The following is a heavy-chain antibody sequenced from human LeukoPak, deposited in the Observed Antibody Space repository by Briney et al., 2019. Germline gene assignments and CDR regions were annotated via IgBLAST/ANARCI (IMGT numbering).Heavy chain of an antibody. D-gene: IGHD6-19*01. CDR2: ISSSSSYI. CDR1: GFTFSSYS. J-gene: IGHJ4*02. Sequence: GGSPRLSCAASGFTFSSYSMDWVRQAPGKGLEWVSSISSSSSYIYYADSVRGRFTISRDNAKNSLYLQMNSLRAEDTAVYYCARQRSIAVAGTGLDYWGQGTLVTVSS. CDR3: ARQRSIAVAGTGLDY. V-gene: IGHV3-21*01.